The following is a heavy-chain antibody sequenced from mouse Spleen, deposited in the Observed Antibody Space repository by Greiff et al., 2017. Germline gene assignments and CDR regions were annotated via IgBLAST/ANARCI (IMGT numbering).Heavy chain of an antibody. CDR1: GYTFTSYW. V-gene: IGHV1-55*01. Sequence: QVQLKQSGAELVKPGASVKMSCKASGYTFTSYWITWVKQRPGQGLEWIGDIYPGSGSTNYNEKFKSKATLTVDTPSSTAYMQLSSLTSEDSAVYYCARGHSSRDYGGQGTTLTVSS. D-gene: IGHD3-1*01. CDR3: ARGHSSRDY. CDR2: IYPGSGST. J-gene: IGHJ2*01.